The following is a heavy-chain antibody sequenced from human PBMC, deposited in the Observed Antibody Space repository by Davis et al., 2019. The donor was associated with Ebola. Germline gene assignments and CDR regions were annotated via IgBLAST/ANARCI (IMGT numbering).Heavy chain of an antibody. V-gene: IGHV3-30*03. D-gene: IGHD6-19*01. CDR1: GFTFSSYG. J-gene: IGHJ4*02. CDR2: ISYDGSNK. CDR3: ARGPSVAGLDY. Sequence: GGSLRLSCAASGFTFSSYGMHWVRQAPGKGLEWVAVISYDGSNKYYADSVKGRFTISRDNSKNTLYLQMNSLRAEDTAVYYCARGPSVAGLDYWGQGTLVTVSS.